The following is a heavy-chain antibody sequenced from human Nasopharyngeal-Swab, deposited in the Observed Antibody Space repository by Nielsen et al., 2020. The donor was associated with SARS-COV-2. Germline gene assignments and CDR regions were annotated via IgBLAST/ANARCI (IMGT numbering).Heavy chain of an antibody. D-gene: IGHD7-27*01. CDR2: INHSGST. CDR3: ARGSLWGY. J-gene: IGHJ4*02. Sequence: GSLRLSCTVSGGSISSSSYYWSWIRQPPGKGLEWIGEINHSGSTNYNPSLKSRVTISVDTSKNQFSLKLSSVTAADTAVYYCARGSLWGYWGQGTLVTVSS. V-gene: IGHV4-39*07. CDR1: GGSISSSSYY.